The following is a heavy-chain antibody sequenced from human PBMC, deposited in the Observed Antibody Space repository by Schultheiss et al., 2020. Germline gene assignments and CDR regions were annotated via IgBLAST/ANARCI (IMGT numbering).Heavy chain of an antibody. CDR1: GFTFSTYG. CDR3: ARDYGDIHYYYYGMDV. CDR2: ISYDGSNK. D-gene: IGHD4-17*01. Sequence: GGSLRLSCAASGFTFSTYGMHWVRQTPGKGLEWVAVISYDGSNKYYADSVKGRFTISRDNSKNTLYLQMNSLRAEDTAVYYCARDYGDIHYYYYGMDVWGQGTTVTVSS. J-gene: IGHJ6*02. V-gene: IGHV3-30*03.